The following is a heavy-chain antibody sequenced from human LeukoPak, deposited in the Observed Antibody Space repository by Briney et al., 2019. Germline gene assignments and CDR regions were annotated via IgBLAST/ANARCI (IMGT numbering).Heavy chain of an antibody. V-gene: IGHV4-59*08. J-gene: IGHJ4*02. CDR1: GGSFSGYY. Sequence: SETLSLTCAVYGGSFSGYYWSWIRQPPGKGLEWIGSSYNSGSTNYNPSLKSRVTISVDTSKNQLSLRLSSVTAADTAVYYCARHRSGSFDSWGQGTLVTVSS. CDR2: SYNSGST. D-gene: IGHD3-3*01. CDR3: ARHRSGSFDS.